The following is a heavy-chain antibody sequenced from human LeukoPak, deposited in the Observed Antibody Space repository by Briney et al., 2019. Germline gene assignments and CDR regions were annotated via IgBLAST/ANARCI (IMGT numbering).Heavy chain of an antibody. J-gene: IGHJ5*02. V-gene: IGHV6-1*01. CDR3: ARVGIPQYNWNYAWFDP. Sequence: SQTLSLTCAISGDSVSSNSAAWTWIRQSPSRGLEWLGKTYYRSKWYHDYALSVKSRITINPDTSKNQFSLQLNSVTPEDTAVYYCARVGIPQYNWNYAWFDPWGQGTLVTVSS. D-gene: IGHD1-7*01. CDR1: GDSVSSNSAA. CDR2: TYYRSKWYH.